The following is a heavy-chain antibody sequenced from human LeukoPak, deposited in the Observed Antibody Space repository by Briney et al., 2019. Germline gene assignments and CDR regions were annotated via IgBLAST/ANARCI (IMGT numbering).Heavy chain of an antibody. CDR3: ARAPYSGYYFYYYYYMDV. Sequence: SETLSLTCAVYGGSFSGYYWSWIRQPPGKGLEWIGEINHSGSTNYNPSLKSRVTISVDTSKNQFSLKLSSVTAADTAVYYCARAPYSGYYFYYYYYMDVWGKGTTVTVSS. D-gene: IGHD3-22*01. J-gene: IGHJ6*03. V-gene: IGHV4-34*01. CDR1: GGSFSGYY. CDR2: INHSGST.